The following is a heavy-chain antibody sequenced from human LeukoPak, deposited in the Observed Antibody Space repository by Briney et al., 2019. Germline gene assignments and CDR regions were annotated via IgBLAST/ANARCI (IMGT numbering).Heavy chain of an antibody. J-gene: IGHJ4*02. CDR1: GGSINSSYYY. Sequence: SETLSLTCTVSGGSINSSYYYWGWIRQPPGKGLEWIGSIYYSGSTYYNPSLKSRVTISVDTSKNQFSLKLTSVTSADTAVYYCATQPSTSAWYYFNYWGQGILVTVSS. D-gene: IGHD6-19*01. CDR2: IYYSGST. CDR3: ATQPSTSAWYYFNY. V-gene: IGHV4-39*07.